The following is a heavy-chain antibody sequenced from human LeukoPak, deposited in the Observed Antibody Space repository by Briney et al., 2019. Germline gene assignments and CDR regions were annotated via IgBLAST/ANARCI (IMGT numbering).Heavy chain of an antibody. CDR2: ISSSSSYI. J-gene: IGHJ4*02. CDR3: AKARVGAGDY. Sequence: GGSLRLSCAASGFTFSSYSMNWVRQAPGKGLEWVSSISSSSSYIYYADSVKGRFTISRDNSKNTLYLQMNSLRAEDTAVYYCAKARVGAGDYWGQGTLVTVSS. D-gene: IGHD1-26*01. V-gene: IGHV3-21*04. CDR1: GFTFSSYS.